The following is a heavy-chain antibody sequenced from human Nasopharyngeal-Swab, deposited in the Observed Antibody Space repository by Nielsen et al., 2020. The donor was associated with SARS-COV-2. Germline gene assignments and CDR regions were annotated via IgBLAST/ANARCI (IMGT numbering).Heavy chain of an antibody. CDR2: IYHSGST. CDR3: ARDRLSDAFDI. Sequence: VRQAPGKGLEWIGEIYHSGSTNYNPSLKSRVTISVDKSKNQFSLKPSSVTAADTAVYYCARDRLSDAFDIWGQGTMVTVSS. V-gene: IGHV4-4*02. J-gene: IGHJ3*02.